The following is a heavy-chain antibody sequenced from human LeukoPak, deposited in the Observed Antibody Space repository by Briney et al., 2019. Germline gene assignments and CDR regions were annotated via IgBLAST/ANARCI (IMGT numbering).Heavy chain of an antibody. D-gene: IGHD5-24*01. CDR2: ISDSGDT. CDR1: ADSIGGHY. V-gene: IGHV4-59*11. CDR3: TSCPTSKHGYNSRYAFDI. Sequence: SETLYLTCTVSADSIGGHYLSWVRQPPGKGLEWIGYISDSGDTNSSPYLKSRVTISVDTSKSQVSLNLSSMTAADTAVYYCTSCPTSKHGYNSRYAFDIWGQGTVVTVSS. J-gene: IGHJ3*02.